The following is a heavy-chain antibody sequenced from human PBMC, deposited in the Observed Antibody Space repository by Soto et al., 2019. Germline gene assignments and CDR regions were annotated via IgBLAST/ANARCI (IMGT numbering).Heavy chain of an antibody. D-gene: IGHD1-20*01. CDR1: GGSISSVVYY. CDR2: IYYSGST. J-gene: IGHJ4*02. CDR3: ARLITQFDY. Sequence: PSETLSLTXTVSGGSISSVVYYWSWIRQHTGKGLEWIAYIYYSGSTNYTPSLKSRVTISVDTSKNQFSLKLSSVTAGDTAVYYCARLITQFDYWGQGTLVTVS. V-gene: IGHV4-61*08.